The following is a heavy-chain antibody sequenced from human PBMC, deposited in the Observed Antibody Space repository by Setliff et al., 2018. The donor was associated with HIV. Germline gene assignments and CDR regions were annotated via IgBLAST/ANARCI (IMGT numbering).Heavy chain of an antibody. Sequence: GSLRLSCAGSGFTFSNARMNWVRQVPGKGLEWVGHIKKKGDGGTTEYATPVKGRFTISRDDSENMLYLQMNDLKTEDTAVYYCMDFAIAGAWDYWGQGTLVTVSS. CDR2: IKKKGDGGTT. V-gene: IGHV3-15*01. CDR1: GFTFSNAR. J-gene: IGHJ4*02. D-gene: IGHD6-13*01. CDR3: MDFAIAGAWDY.